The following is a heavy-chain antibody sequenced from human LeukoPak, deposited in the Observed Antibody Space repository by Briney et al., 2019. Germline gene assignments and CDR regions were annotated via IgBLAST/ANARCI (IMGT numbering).Heavy chain of an antibody. D-gene: IGHD2-21*01. Sequence: GSLRLSCAASGFTFSSYSINWVRQAPGKGLEWVSSISSSSSYIYYADSVKGRFTISRDNTKSTLDLQMDSLRAEDTAQYYCVKSGPYYFHSWGQGTLVTVSS. J-gene: IGHJ4*02. CDR3: VKSGPYYFHS. V-gene: IGHV3-21*04. CDR1: GFTFSSYS. CDR2: ISSSSSYI.